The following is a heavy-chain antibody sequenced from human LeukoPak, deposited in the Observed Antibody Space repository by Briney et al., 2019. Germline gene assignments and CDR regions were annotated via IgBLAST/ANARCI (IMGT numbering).Heavy chain of an antibody. CDR2: ISGSGGST. Sequence: PGGSLRLSCAASGFTFSSYAMSWVRQAPGKGLEWVSAISGSGGSTYYADSVKGRFTISRDNSKNTLYLQMNSLRAEDTAVYYCAKGTDPNYDSSGYYYGFDYWGQGTLVTVSS. CDR3: AKGTDPNYDSSGYYYGFDY. D-gene: IGHD3-22*01. CDR1: GFTFSSYA. V-gene: IGHV3-23*01. J-gene: IGHJ4*02.